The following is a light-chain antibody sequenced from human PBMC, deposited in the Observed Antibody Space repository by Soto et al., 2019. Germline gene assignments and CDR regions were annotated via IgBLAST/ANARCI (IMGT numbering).Light chain of an antibody. CDR1: QSITSNY. V-gene: IGKV3-20*01. J-gene: IGKJ1*01. CDR2: GAS. CDR3: QQYGRSSWT. Sequence: EIVLTQSPGTLSLSPGERAILSCRASQSITSNYLAWYQQKPGQAPRLLIDGASSRAAGTPDRFSGSGSGTDFTLTISRLEPEDFGVYYCQQYGRSSWTFGQGTKVEIK.